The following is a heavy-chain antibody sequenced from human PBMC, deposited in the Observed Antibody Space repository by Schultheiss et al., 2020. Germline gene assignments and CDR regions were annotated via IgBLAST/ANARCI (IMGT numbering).Heavy chain of an antibody. D-gene: IGHD4-11*01. CDR2: IYSGGST. Sequence: GGSLRLSCAASGFTFSSYWMSWVRQAPGKGLEWVSVIYSGGSTYYADSVKGRFTISRDNSKNTLYLQMNSLRAEDTAVYYCARGTVTVYYYYMDVWGKGTTVTVS. CDR1: GFTFSSYW. J-gene: IGHJ6*03. CDR3: ARGTVTVYYYYMDV. V-gene: IGHV3-66*01.